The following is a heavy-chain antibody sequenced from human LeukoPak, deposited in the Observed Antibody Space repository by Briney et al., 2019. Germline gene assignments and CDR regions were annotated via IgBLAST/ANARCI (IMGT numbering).Heavy chain of an antibody. CDR1: GFTFSSYA. J-gene: IGHJ3*02. V-gene: IGHV3-23*01. D-gene: IGHD6-19*01. Sequence: PGGSLRLSCAASGFTFSSYAMSWVRQAPGKGLEWVSAISGSGGSTYYADSVKGRFTISRDNSKNTLYLQMNSLRAEDTAVYYCAKVLEGYSSGWPYDAFDIWGQGTMVTVPS. CDR2: ISGSGGST. CDR3: AKVLEGYSSGWPYDAFDI.